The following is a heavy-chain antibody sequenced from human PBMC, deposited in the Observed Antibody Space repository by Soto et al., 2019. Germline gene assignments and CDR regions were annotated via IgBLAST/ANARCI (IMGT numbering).Heavy chain of an antibody. J-gene: IGHJ6*02. V-gene: IGHV3-15*07. CDR3: TTALALGIVLVPAALGMDV. CDR1: GSTFSNAW. Sequence: GGSLRLSCAASGSTFSNAWMNWVRQAPGKGLEWVGRIKSKTDGGTTDYAAPVKGRFTISRDDSKNTLYLQMNSLKTEDTAVYYCTTALALGIVLVPAALGMDVWGQGTTVTVSS. D-gene: IGHD2-2*01. CDR2: IKSKTDGGTT.